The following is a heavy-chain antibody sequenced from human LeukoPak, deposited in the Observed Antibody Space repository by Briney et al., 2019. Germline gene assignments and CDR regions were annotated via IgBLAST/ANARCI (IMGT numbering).Heavy chain of an antibody. D-gene: IGHD6-13*01. CDR2: IYPADSDT. CDR1: GYSFTSYW. V-gene: IGHV5-51*01. J-gene: IGHJ3*02. Sequence: GESLKISCKGSGYSFTSYWIGWVRQMPGKGLEWMGIIYPADSDTRYSPSFQGQVTVSADRSTSTAYLQWSSLKASDTAMYYCATALAQTHAFDIWGQGTLVTVSS. CDR3: ATALAQTHAFDI.